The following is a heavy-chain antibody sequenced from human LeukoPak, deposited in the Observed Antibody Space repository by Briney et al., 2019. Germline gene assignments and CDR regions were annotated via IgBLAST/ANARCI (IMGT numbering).Heavy chain of an antibody. V-gene: IGHV4-4*07. CDR1: GGSLSSYY. CDR2: IYTSGST. CDR3: ARGLVYYGSGPESYFDY. D-gene: IGHD3-10*01. J-gene: IGHJ4*02. Sequence: PSETLSLTCTVSGGSLSSYYWSWIRQPAGTGLEWIGRIYTSGSTNYNPSLKSRVTMSVDTSKNQFSLKLSSVTAADTAVYYCARGLVYYGSGPESYFDYWGQGTLVTVSS.